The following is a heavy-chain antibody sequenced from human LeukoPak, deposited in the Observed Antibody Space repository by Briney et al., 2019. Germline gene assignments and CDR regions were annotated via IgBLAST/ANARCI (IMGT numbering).Heavy chain of an antibody. Sequence: PGGSLRLSCAASGFTVSSNDMSWVRQAPGKGLECISVIYSGGSTDYADSVKGRLTISRDNSKNTLYLQMNSLRAEDTAVYYCARESWESVIRFFDPWGQGTLVTVSS. CDR1: GFTVSSND. D-gene: IGHD4-23*01. J-gene: IGHJ5*02. CDR2: IYSGGST. CDR3: ARESWESVIRFFDP. V-gene: IGHV3-53*01.